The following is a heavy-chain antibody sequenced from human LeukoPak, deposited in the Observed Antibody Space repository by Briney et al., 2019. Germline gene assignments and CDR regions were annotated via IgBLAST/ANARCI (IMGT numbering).Heavy chain of an antibody. J-gene: IGHJ4*02. CDR2: ISSSGSTI. D-gene: IGHD2/OR15-2a*01. CDR1: GFTFSDYY. Sequence: GGSLRLSCAASGFTFSDYYMSWIRQAPGKGLEWVSYISSSGSTIYYADSVKGRFTISRDNAKNSLYLQMNSLRADDTAVYYCARRETDFYYLDYWGQGTLVTVSS. V-gene: IGHV3-11*04. CDR3: ARRETDFYYLDY.